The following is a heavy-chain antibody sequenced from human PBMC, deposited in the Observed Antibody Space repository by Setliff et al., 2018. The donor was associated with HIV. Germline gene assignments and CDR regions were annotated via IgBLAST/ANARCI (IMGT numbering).Heavy chain of an antibody. CDR3: ARVGFRRGLFILIPAVGWYFDL. D-gene: IGHD3-16*01. Sequence: GGSLRLSCAASGFTFSSYEMNWVRQAPGKGLEWVSYISSSGSTIYYADSVKGRFTISRGNAKNSLYLQMNSLRAEDTAVYYCARVGFRRGLFILIPAVGWYFDLWGRGTLVTVSS. CDR2: ISSSGSTI. CDR1: GFTFSSYE. V-gene: IGHV3-48*03. J-gene: IGHJ2*01.